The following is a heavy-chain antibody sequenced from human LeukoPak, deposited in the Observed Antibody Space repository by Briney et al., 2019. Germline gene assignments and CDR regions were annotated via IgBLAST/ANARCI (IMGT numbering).Heavy chain of an antibody. J-gene: IGHJ6*03. Sequence: ASVKVSCKASGYTFTGYYMHWVRHAPGQGLEWMGWINPNSGGTNYAQKFQGRVTMTRDTSISTAYMELSRLRSDDTAVYYCAAGLNVITAFDYYMDVWGKGTTVTVSS. CDR1: GYTFTGYY. CDR3: AAGLNVITAFDYYMDV. D-gene: IGHD3-22*01. V-gene: IGHV1-2*02. CDR2: INPNSGGT.